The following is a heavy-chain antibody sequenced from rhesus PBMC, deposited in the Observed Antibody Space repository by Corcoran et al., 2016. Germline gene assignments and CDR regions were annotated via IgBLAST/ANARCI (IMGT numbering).Heavy chain of an antibody. J-gene: IGHJ6*01. Sequence: QVQLQESGPGLVKPSETLSLTCAVSGYSISSGYGWSWIRQPPGKGLEWIGYSGGSRGSTNDFPSLKSGVTISKDTSKNQFSLKLGAVTAAETAVYYCTNSGLDSWGQGVVVTVSS. CDR1: GYSISSGYG. V-gene: IGHV4-127*01. CDR3: TNSGLDS. CDR2: SGGSRGST.